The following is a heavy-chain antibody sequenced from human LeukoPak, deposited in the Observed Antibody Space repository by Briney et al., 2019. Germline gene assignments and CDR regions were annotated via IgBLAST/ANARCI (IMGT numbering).Heavy chain of an antibody. CDR1: GYSISSGYY. CDR2: IYHSGST. Sequence: SETLSLTCAVSGYSISSGYYWGWIRQPPGKGLEWIGSIYHSGSTYYNPSLKSRVTISVDTSKNQFSLKLSSVTAADTAVYYCASSSWALFDYRGQGTLVTVSS. J-gene: IGHJ4*02. CDR3: ASSSWALFDY. V-gene: IGHV4-38-2*01. D-gene: IGHD6-13*01.